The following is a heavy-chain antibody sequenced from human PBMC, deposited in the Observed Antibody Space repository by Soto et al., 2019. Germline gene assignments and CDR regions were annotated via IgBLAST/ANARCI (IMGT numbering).Heavy chain of an antibody. V-gene: IGHV3-23*01. J-gene: IGHJ4*02. CDR3: AKDLISSSVWEGVGWDS. Sequence: EVQLLESGGGLVQPGDSLKLSCAASGFTFSNFAMSWVRQVPGRGLEWLSTISASGDTTYDEDSVRGRFTISRDNSKNALFLQMKTLRADDTAVCYGAKDLISSSVWEGVGWDSWGQGTLVTVST. CDR2: ISASGDTT. D-gene: IGHD6-19*01. CDR1: GFTFSNFA.